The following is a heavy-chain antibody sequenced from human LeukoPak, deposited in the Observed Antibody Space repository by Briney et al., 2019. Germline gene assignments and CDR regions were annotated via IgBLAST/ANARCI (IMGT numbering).Heavy chain of an antibody. CDR2: IDPASGGT. CDR3: ARVPGPYTTCRFDF. Sequence: ASVKVSCTTSGYTFSAHYLHWVRQAPGQRPEWVGRIDPASGGTHYAQKFQGRVTVTRDTSTTTVDMELSGLRSDDTAVYYCARVPGPYTTCRFDFWGQGTLVTVSS. V-gene: IGHV1-2*02. D-gene: IGHD2-2*01. J-gene: IGHJ4*02. CDR1: GYTFSAHY.